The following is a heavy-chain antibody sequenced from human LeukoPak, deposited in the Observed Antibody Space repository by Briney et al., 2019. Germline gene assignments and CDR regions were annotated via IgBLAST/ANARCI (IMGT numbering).Heavy chain of an antibody. CDR1: GGSFSGYY. J-gene: IGHJ4*02. D-gene: IGHD3-22*01. Sequence: SETLSLTCAVYGGSFSGYYWGWIRQPPGKGLEWIGSIYYSGSTYYNPSLKSRVTTSVDTSKNQFSLKLSSVTAADTAVYYCASTMNWDLFYYWGQGTLVTVSS. CDR3: ASTMNWDLFYY. CDR2: IYYSGST. V-gene: IGHV4-39*01.